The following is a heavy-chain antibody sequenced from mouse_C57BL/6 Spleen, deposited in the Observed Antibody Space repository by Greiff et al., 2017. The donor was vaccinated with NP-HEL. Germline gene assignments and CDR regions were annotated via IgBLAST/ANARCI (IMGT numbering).Heavy chain of an antibody. Sequence: QVQLQQPGAELMKPGASVKLSCKATGYTFTGYWIEWVKQRPGHGLEWIGEILPGSGSTNYNEKFKGKATFTADTSSNTAYMQLSSLTTEDSAIYYCWLYDGYYEGFYFDYWGQGTTLTVSS. CDR2: ILPGSGST. D-gene: IGHD2-3*01. V-gene: IGHV1-9*01. CDR1: GYTFTGYW. J-gene: IGHJ2*01. CDR3: WLYDGYYEGFYFDY.